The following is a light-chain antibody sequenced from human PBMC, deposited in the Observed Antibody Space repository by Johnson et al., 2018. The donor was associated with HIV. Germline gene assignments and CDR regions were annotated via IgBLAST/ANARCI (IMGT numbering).Light chain of an antibody. CDR2: DNN. Sequence: QSVLTQPPSVSAAPGQKVTISCSGSSSNIGNNYVSWYQQLPGTAPKLLIYDNNKRPSGIPDRFSGSKSGTSATLGITGLQTGDEADYYCGTWDSSLSAEVFGTGTNVRVL. J-gene: IGLJ1*01. CDR1: SSNIGNNY. CDR3: GTWDSSLSAEV. V-gene: IGLV1-51*01.